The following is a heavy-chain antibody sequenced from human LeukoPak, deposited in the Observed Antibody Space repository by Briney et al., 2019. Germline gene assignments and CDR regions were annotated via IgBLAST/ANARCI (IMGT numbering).Heavy chain of an antibody. Sequence: GGSLRLSCAASGFTFSSYWMSWVRQAPGKGLEWVANIKQDGSEKYYVGSVKGRFTISRDNAKNSLYLQMNSLRAEDTAVYYCARRRGISMVRGVRDYYYGMDVWGKGTTVTVSS. CDR3: ARRRGISMVRGVRDYYYGMDV. J-gene: IGHJ6*04. D-gene: IGHD3-10*01. CDR1: GFTFSSYW. CDR2: IKQDGSEK. V-gene: IGHV3-7*03.